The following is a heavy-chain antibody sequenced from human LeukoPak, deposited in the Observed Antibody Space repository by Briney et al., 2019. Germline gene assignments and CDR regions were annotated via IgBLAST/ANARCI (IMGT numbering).Heavy chain of an antibody. D-gene: IGHD2-2*01. Sequence: SVKVSCKASGGTFSSYAISWVRQAPGQGLEWMGGIIPIFGTANYAQKFQGRVTITADESTSTAYMELSSLRSEDTAVYYCARRYCSSTSCYYGLDNWFDPWGQGTLVTVSS. J-gene: IGHJ5*02. V-gene: IGHV1-69*13. CDR3: ARRYCSSTSCYYGLDNWFDP. CDR1: GGTFSSYA. CDR2: IIPIFGTA.